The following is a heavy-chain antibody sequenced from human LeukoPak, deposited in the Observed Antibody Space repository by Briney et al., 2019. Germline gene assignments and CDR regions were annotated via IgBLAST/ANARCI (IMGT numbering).Heavy chain of an antibody. CDR1: GFTFSSYW. Sequence: PGGSLRLSCVASGFTFSSYWMTWVRQAPGKGLEWLANIKQDGSEKHYVDSVKGRFTISRDNAKKSLFLHMNSLRVEDTAVYCCARGSEYTSSTNYYFDYWGQGTLVTVSS. CDR3: ARGSEYTSSTNYYFDY. J-gene: IGHJ4*02. D-gene: IGHD6-6*01. CDR2: IKQDGSEK. V-gene: IGHV3-7*01.